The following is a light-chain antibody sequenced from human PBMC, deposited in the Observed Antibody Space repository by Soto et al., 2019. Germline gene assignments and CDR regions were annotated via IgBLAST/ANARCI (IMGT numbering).Light chain of an antibody. J-gene: IGLJ2*01. CDR3: QAWDSSTEVV. CDR1: KLGDKY. V-gene: IGLV3-1*01. Sequence: SYELTQPPSVSVSPGQTASITCSGDKLGDKYTCWYQQKPGQSPVLVIYQHSQRPSGIPERFSGSNSGNTATLTISGTQAMDEADYYCQAWDSSTEVVFGGGTKVTVL. CDR2: QHS.